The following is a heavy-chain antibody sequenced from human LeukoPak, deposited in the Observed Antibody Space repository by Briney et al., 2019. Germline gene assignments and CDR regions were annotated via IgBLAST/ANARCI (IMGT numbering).Heavy chain of an antibody. V-gene: IGHV3-23*01. CDR3: AKAYSNYRGGIGY. CDR1: GFPFSSYA. Sequence: GGPLRLSCAASGFPFSSYAMSWVRQAPGKGLDRVSAISGSGGSTYYAASVKGRFTISRDNSKNTIYLQMNSLRAEDTAVYYCAKAYSNYRGGIGYWGQGTLVTVSS. J-gene: IGHJ4*02. CDR2: ISGSGGST. D-gene: IGHD4-11*01.